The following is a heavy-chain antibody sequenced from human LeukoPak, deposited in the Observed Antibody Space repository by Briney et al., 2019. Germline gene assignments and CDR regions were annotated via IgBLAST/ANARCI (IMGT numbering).Heavy chain of an antibody. Sequence: GGSLRLSCVASGFTFSDYAMNWVRQAPGKGLEWVSTFKTNSGQVYYAESVRGRFTISRDNSKNTLYLQMNSLRAEDTAVYYCASGEGGWGQGTLVTVSS. CDR3: ASGEGG. V-gene: IGHV3-23*01. D-gene: IGHD1-26*01. J-gene: IGHJ4*02. CDR2: FKTNSGQV. CDR1: GFTFSDYA.